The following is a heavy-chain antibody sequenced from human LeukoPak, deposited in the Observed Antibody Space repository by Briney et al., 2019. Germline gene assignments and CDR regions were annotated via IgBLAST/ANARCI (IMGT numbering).Heavy chain of an antibody. D-gene: IGHD2-2*01. J-gene: IGHJ4*02. CDR1: GYTLTELS. V-gene: IGHV1-24*01. CDR3: VCCGSTSCYGGYYFDY. Sequence: ASVKVSCKVSGYTLTELSMHWVRQAPGKGLEWMGGFDPEDGETIYAQKFQGRVTMTEDTSTDTAYMELSSLRSEDTAVYYCVCCGSTSCYGGYYFDYWGQGTLVTVSS. CDR2: FDPEDGET.